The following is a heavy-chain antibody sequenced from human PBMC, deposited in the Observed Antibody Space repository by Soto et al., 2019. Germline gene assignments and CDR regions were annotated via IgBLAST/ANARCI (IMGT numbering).Heavy chain of an antibody. Sequence: EVHLVESGGGLVQTGGSLRLSCAIFESTVSRDWMNWVRQAPGKGLEWVAHINQDGSAKYYVDSVKGRFTISRDNAKKSLYLQMNSLRPADPAMYYCSGGVGDAFWGQGTLVTVSS. CDR3: SGGVGDAF. CDR2: INQDGSAK. V-gene: IGHV3-7*01. J-gene: IGHJ4*02. CDR1: ESTVSRDW. D-gene: IGHD1-26*01.